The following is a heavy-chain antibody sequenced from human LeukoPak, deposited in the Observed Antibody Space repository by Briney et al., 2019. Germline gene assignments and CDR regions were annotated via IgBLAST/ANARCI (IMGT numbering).Heavy chain of an antibody. CDR3: ARGPSYYYGSGSYPQVIFYYYYGMDV. CDR1: GYTFTSYD. Sequence: GASVKVSCKASGYTFTSYDINWVRQATGQGLEWMGWMNPNSGNTGYAQKFQGRVTMTRNTSISTAYMELSSLRSEDTAVYYCARGPSYYYGSGSYPQVIFYYYYGMDVWGQGTTVTVSS. V-gene: IGHV1-8*01. CDR2: MNPNSGNT. D-gene: IGHD3-10*01. J-gene: IGHJ6*02.